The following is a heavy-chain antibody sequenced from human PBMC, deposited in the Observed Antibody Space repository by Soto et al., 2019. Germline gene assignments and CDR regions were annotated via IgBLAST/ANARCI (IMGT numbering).Heavy chain of an antibody. V-gene: IGHV4-39*01. Sequence: PSETLSLTCTVSGGSISSSSYYWGWIRQPPGKGLEWIGSIYYSGSTYYNPSLKSRVTISVDTSKNQFSLKLSSVTAADTAVYYCASSGSGDSGYDFGVYFLDYWGQGTLVTVSS. D-gene: IGHD5-12*01. CDR2: IYYSGST. CDR1: GGSISSSSYY. J-gene: IGHJ4*02. CDR3: ASSGSGDSGYDFGVYFLDY.